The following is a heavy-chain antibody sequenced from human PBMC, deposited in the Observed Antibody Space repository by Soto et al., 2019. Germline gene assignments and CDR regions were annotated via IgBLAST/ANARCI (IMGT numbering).Heavy chain of an antibody. D-gene: IGHD3-10*01. CDR3: ARGGLLWFGPYYFDY. CDR2: INHSGST. V-gene: IGHV4-34*01. Sequence: ETLSLTCAVYGGSFSGYYWSWIRQPPGKGLEWIGEINHSGSTNYNPSLKSRVTISVDTSKNQFSLKLSPVTAADTAVYYCARGGLLWFGPYYFDYWGQGTLVTVSS. CDR1: GGSFSGYY. J-gene: IGHJ4*02.